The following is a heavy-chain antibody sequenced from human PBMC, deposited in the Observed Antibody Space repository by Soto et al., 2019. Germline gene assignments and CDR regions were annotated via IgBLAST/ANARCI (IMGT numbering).Heavy chain of an antibody. CDR3: ARLGAYCSSTSCPPYYYYMDV. CDR1: GYSFTSYW. V-gene: IGHV5-51*01. J-gene: IGHJ6*03. D-gene: IGHD2-2*01. CDR2: IYPGDSDT. Sequence: PGESLKISCKGSGYSFTSYWIGWVRQMPGKGLEWMGIIYPGDSDTRYSPSFQGQVTISADKSISTAYLQWSSLKASDTAMYYCARLGAYCSSTSCPPYYYYMDVWGKGTTVTFSS.